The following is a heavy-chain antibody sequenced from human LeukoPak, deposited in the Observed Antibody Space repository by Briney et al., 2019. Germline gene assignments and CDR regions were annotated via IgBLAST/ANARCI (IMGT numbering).Heavy chain of an antibody. D-gene: IGHD1-26*01. V-gene: IGHV4-39*01. CDR3: ARTSYGYYYYYGMDV. Sequence: SETLSLTCTVSGDSISSNYYYWGWIRQPPGKGLEWIGTIYYSGSTYYNPSLKSRVTISVDTSKNQFSLKLSSVTAADTAVYYCARTSYGYYYYYGMDVWGQGTTVTVSS. CDR1: GDSISSNYYY. CDR2: IYYSGST. J-gene: IGHJ6*02.